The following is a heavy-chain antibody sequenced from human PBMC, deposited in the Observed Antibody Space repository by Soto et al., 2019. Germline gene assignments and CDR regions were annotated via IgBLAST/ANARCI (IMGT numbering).Heavy chain of an antibody. CDR2: IYHSGST. V-gene: IGHV4-4*02. CDR3: GRVESGRDYYMDV. D-gene: IGHD3-10*01. CDR1: SGSISSSNW. J-gene: IGHJ6*03. Sequence: SETLSLTCAVSSGSISSSNWWSWVRQPPGKGLEWIGEIYHSGSTDYNPSLKSRVTISVDKSKNQFSLKLSSVTAADTAVYYWGRVESGRDYYMDVGGKGTTVTVSS.